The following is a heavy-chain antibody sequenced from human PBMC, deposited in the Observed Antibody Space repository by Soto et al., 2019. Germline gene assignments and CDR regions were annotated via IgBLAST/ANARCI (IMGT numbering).Heavy chain of an antibody. Sequence: SETLSLTCTVSGGSITSYYWNWIRQPAGKGLEWIGRIFTSGNTNYNPSPESRVTMSIDKFTNQFSLKLNSVTAADTAVFYCARAGHGVIGHFDYWGQGALVTVSS. D-gene: IGHD2-21*01. CDR3: ARAGHGVIGHFDY. J-gene: IGHJ4*02. CDR1: GGSITSYY. CDR2: IFTSGNT. V-gene: IGHV4-4*07.